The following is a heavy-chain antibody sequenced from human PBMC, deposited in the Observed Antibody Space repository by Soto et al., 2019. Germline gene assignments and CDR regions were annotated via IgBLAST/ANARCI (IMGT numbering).Heavy chain of an antibody. Sequence: SETLSLTCAVYGGSFSGYYWSWIRQPPGKGLEWIGEINHSGSTNYNPSLKSRVTISVDTSKNQFSLKLSSVTAADTAVYYCAKVLSSSTPGFDYWGQGTRVSVPS. CDR3: AKVLSSSTPGFDY. CDR2: INHSGST. D-gene: IGHD6-6*01. V-gene: IGHV4-34*01. CDR1: GGSFSGYY. J-gene: IGHJ4*02.